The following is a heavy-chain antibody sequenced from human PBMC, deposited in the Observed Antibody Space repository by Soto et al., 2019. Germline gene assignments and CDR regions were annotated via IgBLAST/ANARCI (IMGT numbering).Heavy chain of an antibody. D-gene: IGHD3-16*01. J-gene: IGHJ5*02. V-gene: IGHV4-4*08. Sequence: LSLTCTVSGGSISSYYWSWIRQPPGKGLEWIGYIYYSGSTYYAASVKGRVTISRDNANNSLYLQMTGLRAEDTALYYCARDKYTNYVNYFDLWGQGTLVTVSS. CDR2: IYYSGST. CDR3: ARDKYTNYVNYFDL. CDR1: GGSISSYY.